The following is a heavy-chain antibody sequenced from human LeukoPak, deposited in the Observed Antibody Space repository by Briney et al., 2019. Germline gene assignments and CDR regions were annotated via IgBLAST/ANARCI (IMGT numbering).Heavy chain of an antibody. CDR3: AKDLGITMIGGV. J-gene: IGHJ6*04. Sequence: GGSLRLSCAASGFTFSSYSMNWVRQAPGKGLEWVSSISSSSSYIYYADSVKGRFTISRDNAKNSLYLQMNSLRAEDTAVYYCAKDLGITMIGGVWGKGTTVTISS. V-gene: IGHV3-21*01. D-gene: IGHD3-10*02. CDR2: ISSSSSYI. CDR1: GFTFSSYS.